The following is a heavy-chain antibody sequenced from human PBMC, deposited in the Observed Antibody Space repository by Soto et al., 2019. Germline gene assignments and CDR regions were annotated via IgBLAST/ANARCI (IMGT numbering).Heavy chain of an antibody. CDR2: INACNGNT. Sequence: ASVKVSCKASGYTFTSYGIRWVRQAPGQGLEWMGWINACNGNTNYSQKLQGRVTTTRDTSTSTAYMELSRLRSEDTDVYYCARESYYSSSWYYFDYWGQGTLVTVSS. D-gene: IGHD6-13*01. J-gene: IGHJ4*02. CDR3: ARESYYSSSWYYFDY. CDR1: GYTFTSYG. V-gene: IGHV1-18*01.